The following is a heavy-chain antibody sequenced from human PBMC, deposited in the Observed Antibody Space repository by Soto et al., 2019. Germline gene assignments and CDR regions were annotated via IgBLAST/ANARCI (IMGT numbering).Heavy chain of an antibody. Sequence: SETLSLTCAVYGGSFSGYYWSWIRQSPGKGLEWIGEINHGGSTNSNPSLKGRVTISVDTSKNQFSLKLRSVTAADTAVYYCVRGISLIVEVQRDAPDKYYFDSWGQGTLVTVSS. CDR1: GGSFSGYY. CDR2: INHGGST. D-gene: IGHD2-15*01. V-gene: IGHV4-34*01. CDR3: VRGISLIVEVQRDAPDKYYFDS. J-gene: IGHJ4*02.